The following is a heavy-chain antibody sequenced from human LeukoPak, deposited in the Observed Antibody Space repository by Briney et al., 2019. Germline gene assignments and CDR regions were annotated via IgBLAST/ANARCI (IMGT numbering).Heavy chain of an antibody. CDR1: GFTFSNYW. Sequence: GGSLRLSCAASGFTFSNYWMSWVRQAPGKGLEWVAFIQYNGTNKDYADSVKGRFTISRDNSKNTVSLQMNSLKPEDTALYYYVKDIRRGYNFGYDQFAYWGQGTLVTVSS. J-gene: IGHJ4*02. CDR3: VKDIRRGYNFGYDQFAY. CDR2: IQYNGTNK. V-gene: IGHV3-30*02. D-gene: IGHD5-18*01.